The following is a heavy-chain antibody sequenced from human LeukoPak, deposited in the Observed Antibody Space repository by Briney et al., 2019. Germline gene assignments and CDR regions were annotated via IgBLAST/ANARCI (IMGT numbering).Heavy chain of an antibody. D-gene: IGHD2/OR15-2a*01. CDR1: GGSFSGYY. Sequence: SSETLSLTCAVYGGSFSGYYWSWIRQPPGKGLEWIGEINHSGSTNYNPSLKSRVTISVDTSKNQFSLKLSSVTAADTAVYYCARLIRDYWGQGTLVTVSS. V-gene: IGHV4-34*01. CDR3: ARLIRDY. CDR2: INHSGST. J-gene: IGHJ4*02.